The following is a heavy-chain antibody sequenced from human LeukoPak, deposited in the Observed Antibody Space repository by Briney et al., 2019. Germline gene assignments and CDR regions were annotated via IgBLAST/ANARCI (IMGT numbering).Heavy chain of an antibody. J-gene: IGHJ3*02. CDR3: ATWGSSSWYAFDI. D-gene: IGHD6-13*01. CDR2: INPNSGGT. Sequence: GASVKVSCKASGYTFTGYYMHWVRQAPGQGLEWMGWINPNSGGTNYAQKFQGRVTMTRDTSISTAYMELSRLRSDDTTVYYCATWGSSSWYAFDIWGQGTMVTVSS. CDR1: GYTFTGYY. V-gene: IGHV1-2*02.